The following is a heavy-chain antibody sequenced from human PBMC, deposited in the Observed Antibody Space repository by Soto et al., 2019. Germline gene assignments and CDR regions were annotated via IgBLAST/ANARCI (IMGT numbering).Heavy chain of an antibody. Sequence: QVQLVQSGAEVKKPGASVKVSCKASGYTFTSYAMHWVRQAPGQRLEWMGWINAGNGNTKYSQKFQGRVTITRDTSASTAYMELSSLRSEDTAVYYCARDRGTTIFGVVTLKDDAFDIWGQGTMVTVSS. V-gene: IGHV1-3*01. J-gene: IGHJ3*02. D-gene: IGHD3-3*01. CDR3: ARDRGTTIFGVVTLKDDAFDI. CDR1: GYTFTSYA. CDR2: INAGNGNT.